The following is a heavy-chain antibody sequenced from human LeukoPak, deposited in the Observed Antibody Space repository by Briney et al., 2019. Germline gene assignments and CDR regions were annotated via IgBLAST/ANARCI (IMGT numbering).Heavy chain of an antibody. J-gene: IGHJ6*03. V-gene: IGHV3-7*01. CDR2: IKEDGSEK. CDR1: GFTFSRYW. CDR3: ARQKAVVVVAATPDEDYGDYVDYYYYMDV. Sequence: PGGSLRLSCAASGFTFSRYWMSWVRQAPGKGLEWVANIKEDGSEKDYVDSVKGRLTISRDNAKNSLSLQIKSLRAEDTAVYYCARQKAVVVVAATPDEDYGDYVDYYYYMDVWGKGTTVTVSS. D-gene: IGHD2-15*01.